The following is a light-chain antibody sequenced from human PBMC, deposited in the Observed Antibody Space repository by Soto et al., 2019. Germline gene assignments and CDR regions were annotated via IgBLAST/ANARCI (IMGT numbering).Light chain of an antibody. CDR3: QQYSSSPS. J-gene: IGKJ5*01. CDR2: GAS. V-gene: IGKV3-20*01. CDR1: QSVSTNY. Sequence: ENVMTQPPVTLSLSPGERATLSCRASQSVSTNYVAWYQQKPGQAPRLLIYGASNRATGIPSRFSGSGSGTDFTLTISSLEAEDFAVYYCQQYSSSPSFGQGTRLEI.